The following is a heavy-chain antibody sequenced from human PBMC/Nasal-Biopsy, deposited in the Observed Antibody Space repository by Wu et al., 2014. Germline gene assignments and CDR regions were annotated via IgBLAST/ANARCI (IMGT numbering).Heavy chain of an antibody. CDR3: ARDRASSYWGSTPLALDL. Sequence: TLSLTCSVSGGSISSGAYYWSWLRQHPGKGLEWIGCIFNSGTTYYNPSLKSRLTMSVDRSKDQVSLQLTSVTAADTAVYYCARDRASSYWGSTPLALDLWGRGTLVAVSS. V-gene: IGHV4-31*03. CDR1: GGSISSGAYY. D-gene: IGHD3-16*01. J-gene: IGHJ2*01. CDR2: IFNSGTT.